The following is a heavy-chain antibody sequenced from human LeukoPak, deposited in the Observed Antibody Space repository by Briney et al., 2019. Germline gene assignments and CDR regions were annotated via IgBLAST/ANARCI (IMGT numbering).Heavy chain of an antibody. D-gene: IGHD3-22*01. CDR2: ISSSSSYI. V-gene: IGHV3-21*01. Sequence: PGGSLRLSCAASGFTFSSYSMNWVRQAPGKGLEWVSSISSSSSYIYYADSVKGRFTISRDNAKKSLYLQMNSLRAKDTAVYYCARTYYYDSSGYREDWFDPWGQGTLVTVSS. CDR1: GFTFSSYS. J-gene: IGHJ5*02. CDR3: ARTYYYDSSGYREDWFDP.